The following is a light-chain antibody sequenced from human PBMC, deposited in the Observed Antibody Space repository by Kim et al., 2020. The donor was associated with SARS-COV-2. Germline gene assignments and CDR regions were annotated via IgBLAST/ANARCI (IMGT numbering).Light chain of an antibody. Sequence: ASVGDSVTITCRASQTSNSYLAWYQQKPGKAPKLLISDASSLQSGAPSRFSGSGSGTEFTLAISSLQPDDFATYYCQQYKSYPVTFGQGTKLAI. CDR1: QTSNSY. V-gene: IGKV1-5*01. CDR3: QQYKSYPVT. CDR2: DAS. J-gene: IGKJ2*01.